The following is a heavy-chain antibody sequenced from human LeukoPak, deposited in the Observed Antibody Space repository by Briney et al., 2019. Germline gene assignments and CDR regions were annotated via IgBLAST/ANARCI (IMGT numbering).Heavy chain of an antibody. J-gene: IGHJ2*01. V-gene: IGHV4-59*12. CDR3: ARELGWGSAGSWYFDL. Sequence: PSETLSLTCTVSGGSTSSYYWSWIRQPPGKGLEWIGYIYFIGTTQYNPSLGSRVTVSLDTSKNQFSLKLTSVTAADTAVYYCARELGWGSAGSWYFDLWGRGTLVTVSS. CDR1: GGSTSSYY. CDR2: IYFIGTT. D-gene: IGHD7-27*01.